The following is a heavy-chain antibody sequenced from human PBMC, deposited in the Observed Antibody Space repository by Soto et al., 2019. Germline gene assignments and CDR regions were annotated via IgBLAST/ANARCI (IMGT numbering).Heavy chain of an antibody. D-gene: IGHD2-15*01. J-gene: IGHJ4*02. CDR2: INVSGST. V-gene: IGHV4-34*01. CDR3: ARRGGYSIGFKGKGSVNAENRFEY. Sequence: SWTXSLACSFFGFSFMDYYFVLIRHPPGKGLEFIGEINVSGSTNYNPSLKSRVNISVDTSKNQFSLHLSSVTAADMAEYYCARRGGYSIGFKGKGSVNAENRFEYWGQGTSVTVSS. CDR1: GFSFMDYY.